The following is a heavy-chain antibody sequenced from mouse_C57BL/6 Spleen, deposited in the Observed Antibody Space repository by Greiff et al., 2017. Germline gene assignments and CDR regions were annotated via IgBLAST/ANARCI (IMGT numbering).Heavy chain of an antibody. D-gene: IGHD1-1*01. Sequence: QVQLQQSGAELARPGASVKMSCKASGYTFTSYTMHWVKQRPGQGLEWIGYINPSSGYTKYNQKFKDKATLTADKSSSTAYMQLSSLTSEDSAVYYCARSDYGRRYCFDYGGQGTTPTGSS. CDR1: GYTFTSYT. CDR2: INPSSGYT. CDR3: ARSDYGRRYCFDY. V-gene: IGHV1-4*01. J-gene: IGHJ2*01.